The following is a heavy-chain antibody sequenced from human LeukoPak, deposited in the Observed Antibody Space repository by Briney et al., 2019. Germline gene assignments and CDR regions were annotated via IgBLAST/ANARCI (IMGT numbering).Heavy chain of an antibody. D-gene: IGHD6-13*01. V-gene: IGHV3-30*04. Sequence: GGSLRLSCAASGFTFSSYAMHWVRQAPGKGLEWVAVISYDGSNKYYADSVKGRFTISRDNSKNTLYLQMNSLRAEDTAVYYCARAKQASYAFDIWGQGTMVTVSS. CDR3: ARAKQASYAFDI. J-gene: IGHJ3*02. CDR2: ISYDGSNK. CDR1: GFTFSSYA.